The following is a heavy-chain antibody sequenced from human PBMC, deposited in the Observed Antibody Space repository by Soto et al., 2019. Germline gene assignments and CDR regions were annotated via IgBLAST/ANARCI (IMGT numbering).Heavy chain of an antibody. J-gene: IGHJ5*02. CDR2: MNPNSGNT. D-gene: IGHD6-13*01. Sequence: AASVKVSCKASGYTFTRYDINWVRQATGQGLEWMGWMNPNSGNTGYAQKFQGRVTMTRNTSISTAYMELSSLRSEDTAVYYCARDPAAGTGWFDPWGQGTLVTAPQ. CDR1: GYTFTRYD. CDR3: ARDPAAGTGWFDP. V-gene: IGHV1-8*01.